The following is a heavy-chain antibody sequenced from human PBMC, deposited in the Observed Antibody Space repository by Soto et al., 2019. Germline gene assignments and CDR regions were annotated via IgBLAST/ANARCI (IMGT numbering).Heavy chain of an antibody. CDR2: IIPIFGTA. Sequence: SVKVSCKSSGGTFSSYAISWVRQAPGQGLEWMGGIIPIFGTANYAQKFQGRVTITADESTSTAYMELSSLRSEDTAVYYCARGAGYSSSWAKDYFDYWGQGTLVTVSS. D-gene: IGHD6-13*01. J-gene: IGHJ4*02. V-gene: IGHV1-69*13. CDR1: GGTFSSYA. CDR3: ARGAGYSSSWAKDYFDY.